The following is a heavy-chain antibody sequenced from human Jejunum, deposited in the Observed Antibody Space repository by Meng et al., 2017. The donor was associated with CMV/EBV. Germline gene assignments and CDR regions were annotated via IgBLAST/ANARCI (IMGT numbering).Heavy chain of an antibody. CDR2: ISPYNGDT. V-gene: IGHV1-18*01. CDR3: TRDGLQYTEGMSY. CDR1: GYSFTNYG. Sequence: VQLVQTGEEYNTPGDSVKISCKASGYSFTNYGITWILQTPGQGLEYMGWISPYNGDTNYGQKIKSRMTRTPGTTRTTAYMELRSLRSDESLLYYCTRDGLQYTEGMSYLGHVTLVTVSS. J-gene: IGHJ4*01. D-gene: IGHD3/OR15-3a*01.